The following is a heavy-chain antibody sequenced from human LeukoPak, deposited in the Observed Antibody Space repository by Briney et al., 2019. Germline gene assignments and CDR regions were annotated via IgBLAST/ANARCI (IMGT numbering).Heavy chain of an antibody. CDR3: ARIGSSGWFRGVLYYFDY. V-gene: IGHV3-7*01. D-gene: IGHD6-19*01. CDR1: GFTFSSYW. J-gene: IGHJ4*02. Sequence: GGSLRLSCAASGFTFSSYWMSWVRQAPGKGLEWVANIEQDGSEKYYVDSVKGRFTISRDNAKNSLYLQMNSLRAEDTAVYYCARIGSSGWFRGVLYYFDYWGQGTLVTVSS. CDR2: IEQDGSEK.